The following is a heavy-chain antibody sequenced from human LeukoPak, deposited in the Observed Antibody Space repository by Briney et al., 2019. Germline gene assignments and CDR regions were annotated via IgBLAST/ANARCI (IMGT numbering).Heavy chain of an antibody. Sequence: ASVKVSCKASGYTFTVYYMHWVRQAPGQGLEWMGWINPNSGVTNYAQKFQGRVTMTRDTSISTAYMELSRLRSDDTAVYYCARVSDSSGYYYAFDIWGQGTMVTVSS. J-gene: IGHJ3*02. CDR2: INPNSGVT. CDR3: ARVSDSSGYYYAFDI. CDR1: GYTFTVYY. V-gene: IGHV1-2*02. D-gene: IGHD3-22*01.